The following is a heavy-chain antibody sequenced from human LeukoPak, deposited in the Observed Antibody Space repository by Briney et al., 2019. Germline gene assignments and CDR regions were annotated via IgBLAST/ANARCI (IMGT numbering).Heavy chain of an antibody. Sequence: PGGSLRLSCAASGFTFSSYAMNWVRQAPGKGLDWVAVISYDGTNKYYADSVRGRFTISRDNSKNTLYLQMNSLRAEDTAVYYCARAKGDGYNYFGYFFDYWGQGTLVTVSS. CDR1: GFTFSSYA. V-gene: IGHV3-30-3*01. D-gene: IGHD5-24*01. CDR3: ARAKGDGYNYFGYFFDY. CDR2: ISYDGTNK. J-gene: IGHJ4*02.